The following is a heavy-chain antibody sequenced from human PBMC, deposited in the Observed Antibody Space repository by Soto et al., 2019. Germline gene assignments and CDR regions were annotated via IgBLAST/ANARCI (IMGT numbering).Heavy chain of an antibody. J-gene: IGHJ5*02. CDR2: IYQSGST. D-gene: IGHD3-10*01. CDR1: GGSFSGYY. Sequence: QVQLQQWGAGLLKSSETLSLTRAVYGGSFSGYYWNWLRQPPGEGLEWIGKIYQSGSTNYNPSLKSRVTESVDTSRSQFSRKLTSVTAMDTSWYYWAGGRDTVVRGVMNWFDPWGQGTLVTVSS. CDR3: AGGRDTVVRGVMNWFDP. V-gene: IGHV4-34*01.